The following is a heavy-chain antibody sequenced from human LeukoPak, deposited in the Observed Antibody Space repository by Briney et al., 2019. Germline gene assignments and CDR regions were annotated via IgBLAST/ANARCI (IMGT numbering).Heavy chain of an antibody. J-gene: IGHJ4*02. V-gene: IGHV3-53*01. D-gene: IGHD6-19*01. CDR3: AKPHRAVAGLQYYFDY. Sequence: GGSLRLSCAASGFTVSSNYMSWVRQAPGKGLEWGSVIYSGGSTYYADSVKGRFTISRDNSKNTLYLQMNSLRAEGTAVYYCAKPHRAVAGLQYYFDYWGQGTLVTVSS. CDR1: GFTVSSNY. CDR2: IYSGGST.